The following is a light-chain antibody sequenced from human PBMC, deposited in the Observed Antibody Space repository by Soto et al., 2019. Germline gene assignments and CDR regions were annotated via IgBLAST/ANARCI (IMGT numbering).Light chain of an antibody. J-gene: IGLJ2*01. V-gene: IGLV1-44*01. CDR1: SSNIGSNA. CDR3: ATWDDSLTGPV. CDR2: SND. Sequence: QSVLTQPPSASGTPGQRVTISCSGSSSNIGSNAVNWYQQLPGAAPKLLIYSNDLRPSGVPDRFSGSKSGTSASLAISGLQSEDEADYYCATWDDSLTGPVFGGGTKLTVL.